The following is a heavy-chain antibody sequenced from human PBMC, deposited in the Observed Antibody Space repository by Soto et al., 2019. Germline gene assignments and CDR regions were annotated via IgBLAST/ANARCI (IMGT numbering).Heavy chain of an antibody. Sequence: ASVKVSCKASGYTFTSYDINWVRQATGQGLEWMGWMNPNSGNTGYAQKFQGRVTMTRNTSISTAYMELSSLRSEDTAVYYCARGQPHYDFWSGYYPAPHDYWGQGTLVTVSS. CDR3: ARGQPHYDFWSGYYPAPHDY. CDR1: GYTFTSYD. J-gene: IGHJ4*02. V-gene: IGHV1-8*01. CDR2: MNPNSGNT. D-gene: IGHD3-3*01.